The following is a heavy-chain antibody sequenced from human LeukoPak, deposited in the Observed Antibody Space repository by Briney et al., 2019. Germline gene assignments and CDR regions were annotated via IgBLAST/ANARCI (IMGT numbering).Heavy chain of an antibody. D-gene: IGHD3-3*01. CDR2: IIPIFGTA. J-gene: IGHJ6*02. V-gene: IGHV1-69*13. CDR1: GGTFSSYA. CDR3: ARDLGSVLRFLEWTYYGMDV. Sequence: SVKVSCKASGGTFSSYAISWVRQAPGQGLEWMGGIIPIFGTANYARKFQGRVTITADESTSTAYMELSSLRSEDTAVYYCARDLGSVLRFLEWTYYGMDVWGQGTTVTVSS.